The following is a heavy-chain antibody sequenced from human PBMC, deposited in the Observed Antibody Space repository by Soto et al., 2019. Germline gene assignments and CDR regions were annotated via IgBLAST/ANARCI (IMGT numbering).Heavy chain of an antibody. CDR3: ARGGGRKRRDNRYYFDY. V-gene: IGHV4-34*01. CDR1: GGSFSGYY. J-gene: IGHJ4*02. Sequence: QVQLQQWGAGLLKPSETLSLTSAVYGGSFSGYYWRWIRQPPGKGLEWSGEINHSGSTNYNPSLKSRVTISVDTSKNQFSLKLSSVTAADTAVYYCARGGGRKRRDNRYYFDYWGQGTLVTVSS. CDR2: INHSGST.